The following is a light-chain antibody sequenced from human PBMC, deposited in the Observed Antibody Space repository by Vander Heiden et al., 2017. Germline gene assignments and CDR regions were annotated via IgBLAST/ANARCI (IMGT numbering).Light chain of an antibody. V-gene: IGKV1-5*03. J-gene: IGKJ1*01. CDR1: QRISRW. CDR2: RAS. CDR3: RQDYRYSVT. Sequence: DIQTTQSPSTLSTSVGDRVTISCRASQRISRWLASYQQKPGKAPKFLIYRASNLESGVPSRFSGSGSGTEFTLTISSLQPDDFVTYYCRQDYRYSVTFGQGTKVDIK.